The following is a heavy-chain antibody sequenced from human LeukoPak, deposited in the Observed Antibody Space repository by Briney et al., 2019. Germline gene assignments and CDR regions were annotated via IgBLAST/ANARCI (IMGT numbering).Heavy chain of an antibody. V-gene: IGHV3-23*01. D-gene: IGHD5/OR15-5a*01. CDR2: ISGSGGST. CDR1: GFTFSSYD. Sequence: AGGSLRLSCAASGFTFSSYDMNWVRQAPGKGLEWVSAISGSGGSTYYADSVKGRFTISRDNSKNTPYLQMNSLRAEDTAVYYCAKESVSTIDYWGQGTLVTVSS. J-gene: IGHJ4*02. CDR3: AKESVSTIDY.